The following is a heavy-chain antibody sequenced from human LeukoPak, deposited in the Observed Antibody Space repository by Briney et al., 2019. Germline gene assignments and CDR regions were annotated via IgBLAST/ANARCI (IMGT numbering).Heavy chain of an antibody. CDR1: GGSISSYY. D-gene: IGHD3-10*01. CDR2: IYMDGST. V-gene: IGHV4-4*07. CDR3: AREDRASGRGLDP. J-gene: IGHJ5*02. Sequence: SETLSLSCTVSGGSISSYYWSWIRQAAGKGLEWIGRIYMDGSTNYNPSLKSRVTMPVDTSENQFSLKLSFVTAADTAVYYCAREDRASGRGLDPWGQGTLVTVSS.